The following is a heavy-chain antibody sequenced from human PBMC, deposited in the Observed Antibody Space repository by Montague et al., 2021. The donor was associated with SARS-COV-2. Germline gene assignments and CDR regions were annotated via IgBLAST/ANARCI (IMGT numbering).Heavy chain of an antibody. Sequence: SETLSLTCAVYDGSLSDYSWTWIRRPPGKGLEWIGEINHRGSTNYNPSLKSRVTISVDTSKNQFSLKMTSVTAADTAVYYCARGRQHINMVVVVVTGGEYYFDFWGQGTLVAVSS. CDR3: ARGRQHINMVVVVVTGGEYYFDF. J-gene: IGHJ4*02. D-gene: IGHD3-22*01. V-gene: IGHV4-34*01. CDR2: INHRGST. CDR1: DGSLSDYS.